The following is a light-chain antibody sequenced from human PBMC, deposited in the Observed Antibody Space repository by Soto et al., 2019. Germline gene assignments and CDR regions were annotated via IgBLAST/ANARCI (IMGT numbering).Light chain of an antibody. CDR2: GAS. Sequence: EVVMSQSPATLSVSPGQRATLSCRASQSVGSNVAWYQQKPGQAPRLLIYGASTRATGIPARFSGSESGTEFTLTISSLQSEDFAVYYCQQYNNWWTFGQGTKVEIK. CDR1: QSVGSN. J-gene: IGKJ1*01. V-gene: IGKV3-15*01. CDR3: QQYNNWWT.